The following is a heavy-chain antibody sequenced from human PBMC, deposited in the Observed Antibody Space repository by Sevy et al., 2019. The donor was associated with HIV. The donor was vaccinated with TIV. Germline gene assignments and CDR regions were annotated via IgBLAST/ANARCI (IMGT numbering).Heavy chain of an antibody. D-gene: IGHD6-13*01. V-gene: IGHV3-9*01. J-gene: IGHJ4*02. CDR1: GFTFDDYA. Sequence: GGSLRLSCAASGFTFDDYAMHWVRQAPGKGLEWVSRISWNRGSTGYADSVKGRFTISRDNAKNSLYLQMNSLRAEDTALYYCAKDVMRQSSSQNIFHHWGQGTLVTVSS. CDR3: AKDVMRQSSSQNIFHH. CDR2: ISWNRGST.